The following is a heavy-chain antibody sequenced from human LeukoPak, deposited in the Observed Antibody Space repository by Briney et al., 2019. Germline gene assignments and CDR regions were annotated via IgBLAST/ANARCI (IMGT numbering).Heavy chain of an antibody. J-gene: IGHJ6*02. CDR3: ARAADVDKAVVPYYYYSLDV. V-gene: IGHV4-30-4*01. CDR2: IHSSGST. CDR1: GGSISSGDYY. Sequence: SQTLSLTCTVSGGSISSGDYYWSWIRQSPGKGLEWIGYIHSSGSTSKNPSLKNRVTISVDTSKKQFSLKASSVTAADTAVYYCARAADVDKAVVPYYYYSLDVWGQGTTVIVSS. D-gene: IGHD5-18*01.